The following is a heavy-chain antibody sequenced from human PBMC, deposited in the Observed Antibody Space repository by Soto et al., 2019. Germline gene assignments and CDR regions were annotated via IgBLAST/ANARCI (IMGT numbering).Heavy chain of an antibody. D-gene: IGHD5-18*01. CDR3: ARGKPSGYRFGSRHFFYYDLDV. CDR1: SASLGDHY. CDR2: VHSSGST. Sequence: SETLSLTCAAFSASLGDHYWAWIRQSPDKGLEWICEVHSSGSTDSNPSPKSRISLSLNPSKNQFSLMVASVTVAHTALYFCARGKPSGYRFGSRHFFYYDLDVWGPGTTVTVSS. J-gene: IGHJ6*02. V-gene: IGHV4-34*01.